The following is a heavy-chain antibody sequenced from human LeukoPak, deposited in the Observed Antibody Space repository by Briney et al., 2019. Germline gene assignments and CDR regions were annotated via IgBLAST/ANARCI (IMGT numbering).Heavy chain of an antibody. CDR2: IYYSEST. J-gene: IGHJ4*02. V-gene: IGHV4-59*08. CDR1: GGSISTYY. D-gene: IGHD3-10*01. Sequence: SETLSLTCTVSGGSISTYYWSWIRQPPGRGLEWIGYIYYSESTNYNPSLKRRVTISVDASKIQFSLKLTAVTAADTAVYYCARHRGRDSGSYPFDYWGQGTLVTVSS. CDR3: ARHRGRDSGSYPFDY.